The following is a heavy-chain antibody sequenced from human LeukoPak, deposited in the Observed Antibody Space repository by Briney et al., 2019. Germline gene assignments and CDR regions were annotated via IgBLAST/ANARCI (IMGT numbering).Heavy chain of an antibody. CDR2: INPNSGGT. J-gene: IGHJ4*02. D-gene: IGHD1-14*01. CDR1: GYTFTGYY. Sequence: ASVKVSCKASGYTFTGYYMHWLRQAPGQGLEWMGWINPNSGGTNYAQKFQGRVTMTRDTSISTAYMELSRLRSDDTAVYYCARVIPGPGPFDYWGQGTLVTVSS. V-gene: IGHV1-2*02. CDR3: ARVIPGPGPFDY.